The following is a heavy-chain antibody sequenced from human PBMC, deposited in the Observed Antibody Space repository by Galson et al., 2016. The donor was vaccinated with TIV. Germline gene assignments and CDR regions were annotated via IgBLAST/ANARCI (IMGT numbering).Heavy chain of an antibody. CDR3: ARDRIVYATYYYYYFGLDV. V-gene: IGHV3-66*02. CDR1: GLSVNINY. CDR2: LSDGGNT. Sequence: SLRLSCAASGLSVNINYMTWVRQAPGKGLEWVSLLSDGGNTYYPDSVKGRFTISRDNSKNTLYLQMNSLRVEDTAVYYCARDRIVYATYYYYYFGLDVWGQGTAVTVSS. D-gene: IGHD2-8*01. J-gene: IGHJ6*02.